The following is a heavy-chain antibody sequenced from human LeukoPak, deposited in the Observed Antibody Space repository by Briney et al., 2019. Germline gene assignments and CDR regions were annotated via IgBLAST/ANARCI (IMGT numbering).Heavy chain of an antibody. CDR2: INVSVDRT. J-gene: IGHJ4*02. CDR1: GYTFTNYY. D-gene: IGHD2-15*01. CDR3: SRGESGGTFDY. Sequence: ASVKVSCKASGYTFTNYYMHWVRQAPGQGLEWMGMINVSVDRTNYAQKFQGRVTMTRDTSTSTVYMELNSLTSEDTAVYFCSRGESGGTFDYWGQGTLVTVSS. V-gene: IGHV1-46*01.